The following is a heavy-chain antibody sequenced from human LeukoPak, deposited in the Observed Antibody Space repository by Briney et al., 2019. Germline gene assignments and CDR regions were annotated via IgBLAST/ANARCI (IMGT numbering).Heavy chain of an antibody. J-gene: IGHJ4*02. D-gene: IGHD1-14*01. V-gene: IGHV3-23*01. CDR3: AKLQREPIPSYFEY. Sequence: GGSLRLSCAASGFTFTTYVMTWVRQAPGKGLEWVSGISASGGNTYYADSVKGRFTISRDNSKNTLYLQMNSLRAEDTAVYYCAKLQREPIPSYFEYWGKGTLSPSPQ. CDR2: ISASGGNT. CDR1: GFTFTTYV.